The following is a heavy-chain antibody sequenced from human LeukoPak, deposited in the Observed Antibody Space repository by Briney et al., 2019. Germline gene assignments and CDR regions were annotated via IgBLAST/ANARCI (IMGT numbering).Heavy chain of an antibody. CDR3: AKAYSGGSWFLPGV. CDR1: GLTFDDYA. D-gene: IGHD2-15*01. J-gene: IGHJ4*02. CDR2: ISGDGDST. V-gene: IGHV3-43*02. Sequence: PGGSLRLSCAASGLTFDDYAMHWVRQAPGKGLDWVSLISGDGDSTYYADSVRGRFTISRDSSKNSLYLQMNSLRTDDTALYYCAKAYSGGSWFLPGVWGQGTLVTVSS.